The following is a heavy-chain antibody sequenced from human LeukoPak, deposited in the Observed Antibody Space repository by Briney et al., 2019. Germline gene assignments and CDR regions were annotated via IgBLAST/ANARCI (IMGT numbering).Heavy chain of an antibody. J-gene: IGHJ4*02. CDR2: INPNSGGT. Sequence: ASVKVSCKASGHTFTGYYMHWVRQAPGQGLEWMGWINPNSGGTNYAQKFQGRVTMTRDTSISTAYMELSRLRSDDTAVYYCARGQNGWWEYFDYWGQGTLVTVSS. CDR3: ARGQNGWWEYFDY. V-gene: IGHV1-2*02. CDR1: GHTFTGYY. D-gene: IGHD6-19*01.